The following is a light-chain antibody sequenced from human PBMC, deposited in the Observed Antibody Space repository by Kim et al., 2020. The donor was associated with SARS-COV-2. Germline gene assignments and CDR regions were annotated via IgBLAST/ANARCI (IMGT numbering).Light chain of an antibody. CDR1: SIGSKS. CDR3: QVWDSSSDHRVV. V-gene: IGLV3-21*04. Sequence: PGRTARITCGGNSIGSKSVRWYQEKPGQAPVLVISYDSDRPSGIPERFSGSNSGNTATLTISRVEAGDEADYYCQVWDSSSDHRVVFGGGTQLTVL. CDR2: YDS. J-gene: IGLJ2*01.